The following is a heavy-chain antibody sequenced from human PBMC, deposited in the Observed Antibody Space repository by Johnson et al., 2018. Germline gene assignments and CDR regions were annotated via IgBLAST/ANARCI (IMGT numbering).Heavy chain of an antibody. CDR2: INGDGSTT. Sequence: EVQLLESGGGLVQPGGSLRLSCAASGFTLSSYWMHWVRQAPGKGLVWVSRINGDGSTTSYADSVKGRFTISRDNAKNTLNLQMNSLRAGDTAVYYCVRDVPSKSYWGQGTLVTVSS. V-gene: IGHV3-74*01. J-gene: IGHJ4*02. CDR1: GFTLSSYW. CDR3: VRDVPSKSY.